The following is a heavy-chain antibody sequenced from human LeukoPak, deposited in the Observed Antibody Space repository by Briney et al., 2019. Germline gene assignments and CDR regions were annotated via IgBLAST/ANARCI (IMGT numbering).Heavy chain of an antibody. V-gene: IGHV4-59*11. Sequence: SETLSLTCTVSGGSISSHSWSWIRQPPGKGLEWIGYIYYSGSTNYNPSLKSRVTISVDTSKNQFSLKLSSVTAADTAVYYCARIAGSGSSYYYYMDVWGKGTTVTVSS. CDR3: ARIAGSGSSYYYYMDV. J-gene: IGHJ6*03. D-gene: IGHD3-10*01. CDR2: IYYSGST. CDR1: GGSISSHS.